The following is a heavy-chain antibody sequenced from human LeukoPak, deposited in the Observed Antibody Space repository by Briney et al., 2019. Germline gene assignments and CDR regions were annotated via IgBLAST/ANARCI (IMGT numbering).Heavy chain of an antibody. V-gene: IGHV1-2*02. CDR3: ARGMDIVVVVAAIAPAFDI. J-gene: IGHJ3*02. Sequence: GASVKVSCKASGYTFTGYYMHWVRQAPGQGLEWMGWINPNSGGTNYAQKFQGRVTITADESTSTAYMELSSLRSEGTAVYYCARGMDIVVVVAAIAPAFDIWGQGTMVTVSS. D-gene: IGHD2-15*01. CDR2: INPNSGGT. CDR1: GYTFTGYY.